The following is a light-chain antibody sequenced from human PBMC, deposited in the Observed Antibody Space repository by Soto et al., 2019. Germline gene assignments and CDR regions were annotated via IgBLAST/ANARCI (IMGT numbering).Light chain of an antibody. Sequence: EIVLTQSPGTLSLSPGERATLSCRASQSVSSSYLAWYQQKPGQAPRLLIYGASSRATGIPDRFSGSGSGTDFTLTISRLEPEDFAVYYCQQRREWPITFGQGTRLEIK. J-gene: IGKJ5*01. CDR1: QSVSSSY. CDR2: GAS. V-gene: IGKV3D-20*02. CDR3: QQRREWPIT.